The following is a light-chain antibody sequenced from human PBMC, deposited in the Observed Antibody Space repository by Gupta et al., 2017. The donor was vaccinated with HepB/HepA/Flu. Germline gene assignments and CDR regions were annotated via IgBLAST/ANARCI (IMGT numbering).Light chain of an antibody. CDR3: QQSDTTPYS. CDR2: AAS. J-gene: IGKJ2*03. V-gene: IGKV1-39*01. CDR1: QSINIY. Sequence: DIQMTQSPSSLSASIGDRITITCRASQSINIYLHWYQQTPGNAPKLLIYAASTLQTGVPSRFSGSGSGTDFTLTISRLQPEDFATYYCQQSDTTPYSFGQGTKLAVK.